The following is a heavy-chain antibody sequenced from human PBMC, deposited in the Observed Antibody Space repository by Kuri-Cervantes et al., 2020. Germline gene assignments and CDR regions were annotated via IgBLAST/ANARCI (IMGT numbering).Heavy chain of an antibody. D-gene: IGHD1-1*01. CDR3: ATDQQYKPLN. J-gene: IGHJ4*01. CDR1: GFTFSSYA. V-gene: IGHV3-30-3*01. Sequence: GGSLRLSCAASGFTFSSYAMHWVRQAPGKGLEWVAVISYDGSNKYYADSVKGRFTISRDNSKNTLYLQMNSLRAEDTAVYYCATDQQYKPLNWGHGTQVTVSS. CDR2: ISYDGSNK.